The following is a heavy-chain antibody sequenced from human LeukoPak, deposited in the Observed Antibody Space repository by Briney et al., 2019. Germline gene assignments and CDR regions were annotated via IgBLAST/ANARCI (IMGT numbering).Heavy chain of an antibody. CDR3: ARGRYFDF. Sequence: SQTLSFTCTVSGDSINSGSHYWSWIRQHPGKGLEWIGYIYYSGTTYYNPSLKSRVTISVDTSKNQFSLKLSSVTAADTAVYYCARGRYFDFWGQGTLVAVSS. J-gene: IGHJ4*02. CDR2: IYYSGTT. V-gene: IGHV4-31*03. CDR1: GDSINSGSHY.